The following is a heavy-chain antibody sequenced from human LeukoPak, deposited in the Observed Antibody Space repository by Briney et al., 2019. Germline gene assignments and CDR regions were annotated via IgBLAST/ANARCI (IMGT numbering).Heavy chain of an antibody. Sequence: ASVKVSCKASGYTFTSYYMHWVRQAPGQGLEWMGIINPSGGSTSYAQKFQGRVTMTRDTSISTAYMELSRLRSDDTAVYYCARGPPARGYCSSTSCYHWFDPWGQGTLVTVSS. CDR2: INPSGGST. CDR1: GYTFTSYY. CDR3: ARGPPARGYCSSTSCYHWFDP. V-gene: IGHV1-46*01. D-gene: IGHD2-2*01. J-gene: IGHJ5*02.